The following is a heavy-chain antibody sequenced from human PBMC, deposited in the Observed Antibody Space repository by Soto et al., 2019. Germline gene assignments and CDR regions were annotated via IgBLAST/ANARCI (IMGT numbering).Heavy chain of an antibody. CDR3: ARTGVAANYYYYYGMDV. J-gene: IGHJ6*02. CDR2: IYYSGST. V-gene: IGHV4-59*08. D-gene: IGHD2-15*01. CDR1: GGSISSYY. Sequence: SETLSLTCTVSGGSISSYYWSWIRQPPVKGLEWIGYIYYSGSTNYNPSLKSRVTISVDTSKNQFSLKLSSVTAADTAVYYCARTGVAANYYYYYGMDVWGQGTTVTVSS.